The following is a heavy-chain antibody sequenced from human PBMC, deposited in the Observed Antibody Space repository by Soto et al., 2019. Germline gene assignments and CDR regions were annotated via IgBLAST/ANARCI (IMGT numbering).Heavy chain of an antibody. CDR1: GGSISSYY. CDR2: IYHSGST. D-gene: IGHD4-17*01. CDR3: ARHNYGDYFG. J-gene: IGHJ4*02. V-gene: IGHV4-59*08. Sequence: PSETLSLTCTVSGGSISSYYWSWIRQPPGKGLEWIGSIYHSGSTYYNPSLKSRVTISVDTSKNQFSLKLSSVTAADTAVYYCARHNYGDYFGWGQGTLVTVSS.